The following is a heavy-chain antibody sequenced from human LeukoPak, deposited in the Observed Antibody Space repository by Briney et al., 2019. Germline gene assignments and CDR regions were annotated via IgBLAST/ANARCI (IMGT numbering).Heavy chain of an antibody. CDR3: ARGGSGSYYYFDY. D-gene: IGHD3-10*01. V-gene: IGHV3-30*19. Sequence: GGSLRLSCAASGFSFSSCGMHWVRQAPGKGLEWVAVISYDGSNKYYADSVKGRFTISRDNSKNTLYLQMNSLRAEDTAVYYCARGGSGSYYYFDYWGQGTLVTVSS. J-gene: IGHJ4*02. CDR1: GFSFSSCG. CDR2: ISYDGSNK.